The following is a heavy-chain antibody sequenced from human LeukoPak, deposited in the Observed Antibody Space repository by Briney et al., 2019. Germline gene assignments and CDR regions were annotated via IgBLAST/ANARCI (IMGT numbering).Heavy chain of an antibody. V-gene: IGHV4-59*01. CDR1: GGSIGPYY. Sequence: SETLSLTCTVSGGSIGPYYWSWIRQPPGKGLEWIGYIYYSGSTNYNPSLKSRVTISVDTSKNQFSLKLSSVTAADTAVYYCARGSLSGSYDAFDIWGQGTMVTVSS. D-gene: IGHD1-26*01. J-gene: IGHJ3*02. CDR2: IYYSGST. CDR3: ARGSLSGSYDAFDI.